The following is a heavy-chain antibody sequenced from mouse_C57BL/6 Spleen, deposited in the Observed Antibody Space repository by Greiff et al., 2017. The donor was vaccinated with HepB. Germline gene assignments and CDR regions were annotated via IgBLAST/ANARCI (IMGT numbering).Heavy chain of an antibody. V-gene: IGHV2-2*01. Sequence: VQLQQSGPGLVQPSQSLSITCTVSGFSLTSYGVHWVRQSPGKGLEWLGVIWSGGSTDYNAAFISRLSISKDNSKSQVFFKMNSLQADDTAIYYCARKRGYYGPYAMDYWGQGTSVTVSS. J-gene: IGHJ4*01. CDR1: GFSLTSYG. CDR3: ARKRGYYGPYAMDY. D-gene: IGHD1-1*01. CDR2: IWSGGST.